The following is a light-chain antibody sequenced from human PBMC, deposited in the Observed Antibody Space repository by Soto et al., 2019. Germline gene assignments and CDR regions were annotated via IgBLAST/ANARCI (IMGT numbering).Light chain of an antibody. V-gene: IGLV1-47*02. CDR1: SSNIGRNF. Sequence: QSALTQPPSASGTPGQRVTLSCSGRSSNIGRNFVYWYQQLPGTAHKLLIYSNDKRPSGVPDRFSGSKSGTSASLAISGLRSGDEADYYCAAWDDSLSGHVVFGGGTKLTVL. J-gene: IGLJ2*01. CDR3: AAWDDSLSGHVV. CDR2: SND.